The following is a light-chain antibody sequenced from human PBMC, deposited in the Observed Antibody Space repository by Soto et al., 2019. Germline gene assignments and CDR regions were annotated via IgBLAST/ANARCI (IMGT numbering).Light chain of an antibody. CDR2: AAS. J-gene: IGKJ5*01. Sequence: DIQMAQSPSTLPASVGDRVTITCRASHDISSYLTWYQQKPGKAPTVLIYAASTLQGGVPSRFSGSGSGTEFTLTISSLQSEDFASYYCQQHKDYPLTFGRGTRLEI. V-gene: IGKV1-9*01. CDR1: HDISSY. CDR3: QQHKDYPLT.